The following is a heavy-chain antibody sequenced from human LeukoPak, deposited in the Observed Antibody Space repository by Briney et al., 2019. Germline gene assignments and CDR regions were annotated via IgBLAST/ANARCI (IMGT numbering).Heavy chain of an antibody. CDR3: ARDRFRVATTPFDY. Sequence: PGGSLRLSCAASGFTFSRYWMTWVRQAPGKGLEWVANIKDDGRQKYYLDSVKGRFTISRDNSKNTLYLQMNSLRAEDTAVYYCARDRFRVATTPFDYWGQGTLVTVSS. D-gene: IGHD5-12*01. CDR2: IKDDGRQK. CDR1: GFTFSRYW. J-gene: IGHJ4*02. V-gene: IGHV3-7*01.